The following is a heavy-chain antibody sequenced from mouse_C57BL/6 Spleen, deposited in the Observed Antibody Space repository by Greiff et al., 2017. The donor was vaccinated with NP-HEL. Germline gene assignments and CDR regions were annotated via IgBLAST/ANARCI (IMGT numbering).Heavy chain of an antibody. Sequence: VQLHQPGAELVMPGASVKLSCKASGYTFTSYWMHWVKQRPGQGLEWIGEIDPSDSYTNYNQKFKGKSTLTVDKSSSTAYMQLSSLTSEDSAVYYCARGEKLSFDDWGQGTTLTVSS. CDR3: ARGEKLSFDD. CDR1: GYTFTSYW. CDR2: IDPSDSYT. V-gene: IGHV1-69*01. J-gene: IGHJ2*01.